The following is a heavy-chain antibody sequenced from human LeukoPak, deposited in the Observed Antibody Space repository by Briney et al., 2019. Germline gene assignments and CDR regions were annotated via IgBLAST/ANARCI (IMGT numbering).Heavy chain of an antibody. J-gene: IGHJ4*02. CDR3: AREARVGGALQY. CDR1: GFTFSYYW. Sequence: GGSLRLSCAASGFTFSYYWMQWVRQAPGKGLVWVSRINTDGTFIRHADSVQGRFTISRDAAKNTLFLQMNGLRAEDTAVYYCAREARVGGALQYWGQGVLVTVSA. V-gene: IGHV3-74*01. D-gene: IGHD1-26*01. CDR2: INTDGTFI.